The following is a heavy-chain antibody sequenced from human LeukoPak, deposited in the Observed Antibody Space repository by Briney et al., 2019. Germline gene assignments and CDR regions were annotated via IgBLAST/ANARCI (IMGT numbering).Heavy chain of an antibody. CDR1: GDSISSYY. J-gene: IGHJ4*02. D-gene: IGHD1-26*01. V-gene: IGHV4-4*07. CDR3: ARGSYTFDY. CDR2: IYTSGST. Sequence: SETLSLTCTVSGDSISSYYWSWIRQPAGKELEWIGRIYTSGSTYYNPSLKSRVTMSVDTSKNQFSLKLSSVTVADTAVYFCARGSYTFDYWGQGTLVTVSS.